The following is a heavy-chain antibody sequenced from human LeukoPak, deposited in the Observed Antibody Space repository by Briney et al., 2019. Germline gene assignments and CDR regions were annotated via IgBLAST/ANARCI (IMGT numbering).Heavy chain of an antibody. D-gene: IGHD3-10*01. CDR3: ARHVTMVRGVITSWFDP. CDR2: INHSGST. J-gene: IGHJ5*02. Sequence: SETLSLTCTVSGGSISSSSYYWGWIRQPPGKGLEWIGEINHSGSTNYNPSLKSRVTISVDTSKNQFSLKLSSVTAADTAVYYCARHVTMVRGVITSWFDPWGQGTLVTVSS. V-gene: IGHV4-39*01. CDR1: GGSISSSSYY.